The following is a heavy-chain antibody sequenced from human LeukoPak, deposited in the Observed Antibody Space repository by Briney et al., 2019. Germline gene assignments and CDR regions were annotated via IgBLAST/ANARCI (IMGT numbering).Heavy chain of an antibody. D-gene: IGHD3-22*01. CDR3: AGEDYFDSSGYASWRFDI. V-gene: IGHV4-59*01. CDR1: GGSISSYY. J-gene: IGHJ3*02. CDR2: IYYSGNT. Sequence: SETLSLTCTVSGGSISSYYWTWIRQPPGKGLEWIGHIYYSGNTIYNPSLKSRVTISVDTSKNQFSLKLTSVTTADTAVYYCAGEDYFDSSGYASWRFDIWGQGTMVTVSS.